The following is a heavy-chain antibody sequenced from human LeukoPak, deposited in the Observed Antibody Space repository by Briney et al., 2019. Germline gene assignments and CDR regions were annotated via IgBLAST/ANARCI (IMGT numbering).Heavy chain of an antibody. CDR1: GGSISSSGYY. V-gene: IGHV4-39*01. CDR3: ARTGNTAVPPYFDY. Sequence: SETLSLTCTVSGGSISSSGYYWGWIRQPPGKGLEWIGTIYYSGSTYYNPSLNSRVTISVDTSKNQFSLKLSSVTAADTAVYYCARTGNTAVPPYFDYWGPGALVTVSS. D-gene: IGHD3-10*01. CDR2: IYYSGST. J-gene: IGHJ4*02.